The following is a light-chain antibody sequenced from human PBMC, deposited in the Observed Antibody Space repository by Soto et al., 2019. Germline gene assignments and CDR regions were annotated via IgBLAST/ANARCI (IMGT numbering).Light chain of an antibody. J-gene: IGLJ2*01. CDR2: DNN. CDR3: ATWDGSLPGEV. V-gene: IGLV1-51*01. CDR1: SSNIGNNY. Sequence: QPVLTQPPSVSAAPGQKVTISCSGSSSNIGNNYVSWYQQLPGTAPKLLIYDNNKRPSGIPDRFSGSKSGTSATLGITGLQTGDEADYYCATWDGSLPGEVFGGGTKLTVL.